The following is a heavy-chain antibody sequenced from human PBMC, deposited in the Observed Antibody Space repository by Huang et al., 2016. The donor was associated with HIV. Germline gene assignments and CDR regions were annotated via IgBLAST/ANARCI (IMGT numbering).Heavy chain of an antibody. CDR2: LNPNSGKT. J-gene: IGHJ4*02. CDR3: ARLTSGWYQDY. D-gene: IGHD6-19*01. V-gene: IGHV1-8*01. CDR1: GYIFSNYD. Sequence: QVQLVQSGPEVKKPGASVKVSCQTSGYIFSNYDINWVRQAPGQGLQWMGWLNPNSGKTAYGQNFQGRGTRTRSTSTGAAYMVLNSLTSQDTAVYYCARLTSGWYQDYWGQGTLVTVSS.